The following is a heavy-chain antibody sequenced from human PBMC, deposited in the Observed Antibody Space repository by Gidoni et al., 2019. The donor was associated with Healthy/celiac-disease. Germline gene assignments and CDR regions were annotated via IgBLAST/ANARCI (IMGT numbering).Heavy chain of an antibody. CDR3: ARAHVLLWFGELGGY. D-gene: IGHD3-10*01. CDR1: GFTFSSYA. CDR2: ISYDGSNK. J-gene: IGHJ4*02. V-gene: IGHV3-30-3*01. Sequence: QVQLVESGGGVVQPGRSLRLSCAASGFTFSSYAMHWVRQAPGKGLEWVAVISYDGSNKYYADSVKGRFTISRDNSKNTLYLQMNSLRAEDTAVYYCARAHVLLWFGELGGYWGQGTLVTVSS.